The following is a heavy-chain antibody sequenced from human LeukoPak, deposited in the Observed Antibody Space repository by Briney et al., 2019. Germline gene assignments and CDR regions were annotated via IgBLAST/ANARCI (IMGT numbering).Heavy chain of an antibody. CDR3: ARHSDIVVVPAALHFDY. V-gene: IGHV4-39*01. CDR1: GGSISSSSHY. J-gene: IGHJ4*02. CDR2: IYYSGST. Sequence: PSETLSLTCTVSGGSISSSSHYWGWIRQPPGKGLEWIGSIYYSGSTYYNPSLKSRVTISVDTSKNQFSLKLSSVTAADTAVYYCARHSDIVVVPAALHFDYWGQGTLVTVSS. D-gene: IGHD2-2*02.